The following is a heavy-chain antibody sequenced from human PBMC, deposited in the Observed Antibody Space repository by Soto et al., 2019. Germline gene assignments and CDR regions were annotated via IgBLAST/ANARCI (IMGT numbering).Heavy chain of an antibody. J-gene: IGHJ4*02. CDR3: AKDPLIVVVPAAIGGDY. CDR1: GFTFSSYA. CDR2: ISGSGGST. D-gene: IGHD2-2*01. Sequence: EVQLLESGGGLVQPGGSLRLSCAASGFTFSSYAMSWVRQAPGKGLEWVSAISGSGGSTYYADSVKGRFTISRDNSKNTLYLQMNSLRAEDTAVYYCAKDPLIVVVPAAIGGDYWGQGTLVTVSS. V-gene: IGHV3-23*01.